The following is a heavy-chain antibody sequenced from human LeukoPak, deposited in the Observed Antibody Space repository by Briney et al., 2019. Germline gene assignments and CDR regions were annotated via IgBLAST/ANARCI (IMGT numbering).Heavy chain of an antibody. CDR1: GFTFSSYS. J-gene: IGHJ4*02. CDR3: ARLGFGNY. Sequence: GGSLRLSCAASGFTFSSYSMNWVRHAPGKGLEWVSYISSSSSTIYYADSVKGRFTISRDNAKTSLYLQMNSLRAEDTAVYYCARLGFGNYWGQGTLVAVSS. D-gene: IGHD3-16*01. CDR2: ISSSSSTI. V-gene: IGHV3-48*04.